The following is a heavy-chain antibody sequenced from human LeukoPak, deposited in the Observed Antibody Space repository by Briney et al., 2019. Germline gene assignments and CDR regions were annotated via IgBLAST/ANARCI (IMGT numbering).Heavy chain of an antibody. V-gene: IGHV3-30*04. J-gene: IGHJ4*02. Sequence: GRSLRLSCAASGFTFSYYAMHWVRQAPGKGLEWVAVISYDGSNKYYADFVKGRFTISRDNSKNTLYLQMNSLRAEDTAVYYCARSRRRELLGTYFDYWGQGTLVTASS. D-gene: IGHD1-26*01. CDR2: ISYDGSNK. CDR1: GFTFSYYA. CDR3: ARSRRRELLGTYFDY.